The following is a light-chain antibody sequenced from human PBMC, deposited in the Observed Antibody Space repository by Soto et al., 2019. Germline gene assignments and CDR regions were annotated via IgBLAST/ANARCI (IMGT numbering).Light chain of an antibody. Sequence: DIQMTQSPSTLSASVGDRVIITCRASESISNWLAWYQQTPGKAPKLLIYGASTLASGVPSRFSGSGSGTEFTLTISSLQPDDSATYFCQRYNDKFGQGTKVDIK. CDR3: QRYNDK. V-gene: IGKV1-5*01. CDR2: GAS. J-gene: IGKJ1*01. CDR1: ESISNW.